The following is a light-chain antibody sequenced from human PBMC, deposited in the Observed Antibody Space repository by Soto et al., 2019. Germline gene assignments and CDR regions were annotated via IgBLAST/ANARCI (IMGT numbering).Light chain of an antibody. CDR2: AAS. J-gene: IGKJ5*01. CDR1: QGISTY. Sequence: DIQLTQSPSFLSASVGDRVTITCRASQGISTYLAWYQQRPGQAPKLLIYAASTLPTGVPSRFSGSGSGTEFTLTISSLQPEDFATYHCQQLTSYPRSTFGQGTRLEIK. CDR3: QQLTSYPRST. V-gene: IGKV1-9*01.